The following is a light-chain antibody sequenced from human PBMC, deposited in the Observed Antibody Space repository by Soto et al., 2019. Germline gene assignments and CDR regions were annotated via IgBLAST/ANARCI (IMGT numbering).Light chain of an antibody. CDR3: QNYNAPPWT. CDR1: HDISTF. V-gene: IGKV1-27*01. J-gene: IGKJ1*01. Sequence: DIPLTQSPSLLSASIGDRVTITCRASHDISTFLAWYQQKPGKAPKLLIYEASTLQSGVPSRFRGSASGTDFTLTITGLQPDDFATYYCQNYNAPPWTFGQGTKVEIK. CDR2: EAS.